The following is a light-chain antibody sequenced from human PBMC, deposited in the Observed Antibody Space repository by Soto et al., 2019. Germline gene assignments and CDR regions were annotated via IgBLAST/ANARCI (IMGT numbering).Light chain of an antibody. CDR3: QQDSSWPLYT. CDR1: QSISSY. J-gene: IGKJ2*01. CDR2: DTS. V-gene: IGKV3-11*01. Sequence: EIVLTQSPATLSLSPGERATLSCRASQSISSYLAWSQQKPGQAPRLVIYDTSNRAAGIPARFSGSGSGTDFTLSISSLEPEDFAVYHCQQDSSWPLYTFGQGTKLEIK.